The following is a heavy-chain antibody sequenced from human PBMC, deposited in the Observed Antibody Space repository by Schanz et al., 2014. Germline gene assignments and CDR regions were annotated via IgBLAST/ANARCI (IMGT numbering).Heavy chain of an antibody. J-gene: IGHJ5*02. CDR2: ISYSGST. V-gene: IGHV4-39*01. D-gene: IGHD3-10*01. CDR3: ANSMVRGVRMSDNWFGP. CDR1: GGSISSTFYY. Sequence: QLQLQESGPGLVKPSETLSLTCTVSGGSISSTFYYWGWIRQPPGKGLDWIGTISYSGSTYYNPPIKSRVTIPVTTSKNQFSLKLTSVPAADTAVYYCANSMVRGVRMSDNWFGPWGQGTLVSVSS.